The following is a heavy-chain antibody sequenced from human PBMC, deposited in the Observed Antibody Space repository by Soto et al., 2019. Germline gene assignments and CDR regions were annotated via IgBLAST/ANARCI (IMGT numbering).Heavy chain of an antibody. CDR3: ARDLDGSGSYYTNY. J-gene: IGHJ4*02. V-gene: IGHV1-18*01. D-gene: IGHD3-10*01. CDR2: ISPHKDNT. CDR1: GYSFSSIG. Sequence: ASVEVSCKTSGYSFSSIGISWVRQAPGQGLEWMGWISPHKDNTYYAQRLQGRVAMTTDTSTSTAYMELRSLRSDDTAVYFCARDLDGSGSYYTNYWGQGTLVTVS.